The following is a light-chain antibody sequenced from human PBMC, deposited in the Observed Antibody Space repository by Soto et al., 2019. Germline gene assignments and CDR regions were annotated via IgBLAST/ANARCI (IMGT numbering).Light chain of an antibody. CDR1: SSDIGYYDY. V-gene: IGLV2-14*01. J-gene: IGLJ1*01. CDR3: SSHSSSNAYYV. CDR2: EVN. Sequence: QSALTQPASVSGSPGQSITISCTGTSSDIGYYDYVSWYQHHSGKAPKLIIYEVNNRPSGVSNRFSGSKSVNTASLTISGLQAEDEADYYCSSHSSSNAYYVFGTGTKLTVL.